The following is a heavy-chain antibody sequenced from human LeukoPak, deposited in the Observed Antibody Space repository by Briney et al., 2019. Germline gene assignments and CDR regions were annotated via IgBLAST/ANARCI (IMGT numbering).Heavy chain of an antibody. V-gene: IGHV3-30*02. Sequence: GGSLRLSCAASGFTFSGDWMSWVRQAPGKGLEWVAFIRYDGSNKYYADSVKGRFTISRDNSKNTLYLQMNSLRAEDTAVYYCAKDPPLRFLAPDWFDPWGQGTLVTVSS. J-gene: IGHJ5*02. CDR2: IRYDGSNK. CDR3: AKDPPLRFLAPDWFDP. D-gene: IGHD3-3*01. CDR1: GFTFSGDW.